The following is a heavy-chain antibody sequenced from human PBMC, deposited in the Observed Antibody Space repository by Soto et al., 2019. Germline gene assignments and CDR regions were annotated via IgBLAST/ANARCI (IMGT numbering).Heavy chain of an antibody. CDR3: TREMITFGGVIVGRYHAFDI. V-gene: IGHV3-49*03. Sequence: GGSLRLSCTASGFTFGDYAMSWFRQAPGKGLEWVGFIRSKAYGGTTEYAASVKGRFTISRDDSKSIAYLQMNSLKAEDTAVYYCTREMITFGGVIVGRYHAFDIWGQGTMVTVSS. CDR2: IRSKAYGGTT. D-gene: IGHD3-16*02. CDR1: GFTFGDYA. J-gene: IGHJ3*02.